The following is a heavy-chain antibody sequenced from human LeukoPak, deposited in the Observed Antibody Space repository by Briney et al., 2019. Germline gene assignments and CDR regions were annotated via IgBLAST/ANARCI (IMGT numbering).Heavy chain of an antibody. CDR3: AKASRDGYNSLGDY. Sequence: GGSLRLSCAASGFTVNSNSMSWVRQATGKGLECVAAIYSGDSTYYPDSVKGRFSISRDNSKNTLYLQMNSLRAEDTAVYYCAKASRDGYNSLGDYWGQGTLVTVSS. D-gene: IGHD5-24*01. J-gene: IGHJ4*02. V-gene: IGHV3-53*01. CDR1: GFTVNSNS. CDR2: IYSGDST.